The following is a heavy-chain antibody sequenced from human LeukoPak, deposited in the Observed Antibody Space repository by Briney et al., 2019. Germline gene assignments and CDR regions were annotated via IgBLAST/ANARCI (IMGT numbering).Heavy chain of an antibody. Sequence: GGSLRLSCAASGFTFSSYGMNWVRQAPGKGLEWVSGITWNSGSIAYADSVKGRFTISRDNAKNSLYLQMNSLRAEDVALYYCTRSTGWYNYFDYWGQGALVTVSS. D-gene: IGHD6-19*01. V-gene: IGHV3-9*03. CDR1: GFTFSSYG. CDR2: ITWNSGSI. J-gene: IGHJ4*02. CDR3: TRSTGWYNYFDY.